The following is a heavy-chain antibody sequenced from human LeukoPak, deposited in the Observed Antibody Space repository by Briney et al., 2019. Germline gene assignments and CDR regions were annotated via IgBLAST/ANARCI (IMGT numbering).Heavy chain of an antibody. V-gene: IGHV3-7*01. CDR1: GFTFSSYW. D-gene: IGHD2-2*02. Sequence: GGSLRLSCAAPGFTFSSYWMSWVRQAPGKGLEWVANIKQDGSEKYYVDSVKGRFTISRDNAKNSLYLQMNSLRAEDTAVYYWARGGGAIGYWGQGTLATVSS. J-gene: IGHJ4*02. CDR3: ARGGGAIGY. CDR2: IKQDGSEK.